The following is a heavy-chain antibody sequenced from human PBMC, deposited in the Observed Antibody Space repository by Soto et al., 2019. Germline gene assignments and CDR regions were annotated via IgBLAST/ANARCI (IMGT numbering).Heavy chain of an antibody. Sequence: QVQLVQSGAEVKKPGASVKVSCKASGYTFTGYYIHWVRQAPGQGLEWMGWINPNGGDTNYAQKFQDWGTMTRDTSISTAYMELSRLKSDDTAVYYCARGTWQGRFDPWGQGTLVTVSS. CDR3: ARGTWQGRFDP. CDR1: GYTFTGYY. CDR2: INPNGGDT. J-gene: IGHJ5*02. V-gene: IGHV1-2*04.